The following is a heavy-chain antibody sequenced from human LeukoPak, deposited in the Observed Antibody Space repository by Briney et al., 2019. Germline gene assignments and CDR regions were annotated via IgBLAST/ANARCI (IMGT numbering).Heavy chain of an antibody. D-gene: IGHD5-24*01. J-gene: IGHJ4*02. Sequence: PGGSLRLSCAPSGFSFSDYYMHWVRQAPGKGLEWVSAISGSGGSTYYADSVKGRFTISRDNSKNTLYLQMNSLRAEDTAVYYCAKDGVEMATIFFDYWGQGTLVTASS. CDR1: GFSFSDYY. CDR2: ISGSGGST. V-gene: IGHV3-23*01. CDR3: AKDGVEMATIFFDY.